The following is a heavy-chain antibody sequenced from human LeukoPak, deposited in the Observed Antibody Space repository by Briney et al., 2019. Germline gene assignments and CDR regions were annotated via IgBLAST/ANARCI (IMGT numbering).Heavy chain of an antibody. CDR2: IFYSGST. J-gene: IGHJ4*02. CDR3: ASSTVTNMGSDY. D-gene: IGHD4-17*01. V-gene: IGHV4-30-4*01. CDR1: GGSVSSGDYY. Sequence: PSQTLSLTCTVSGGSVSSGDYYWSWIRQPPGQGLEWLGYIFYSGSTYYNPSLKSRLAISVDTSKSQFSLRLSSVTAADTAVYYCASSTVTNMGSDYWGQGTLVTVSS.